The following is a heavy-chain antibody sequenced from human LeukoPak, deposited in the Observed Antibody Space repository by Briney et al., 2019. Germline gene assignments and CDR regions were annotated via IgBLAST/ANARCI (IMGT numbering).Heavy chain of an antibody. CDR3: ARAPTQDDTFDY. D-gene: IGHD1-1*01. CDR1: GYTFTGYY. Sequence: ASVTVSCKASGYTFTGYYMHWVRQAPGQGLEWMGWINPNSGGTNYAQKFQGRVTMTRDTSISTAYMELSRLRSDDTAVYYCARAPTQDDTFDYWGQGTLVTVSS. J-gene: IGHJ4*02. CDR2: INPNSGGT. V-gene: IGHV1-2*02.